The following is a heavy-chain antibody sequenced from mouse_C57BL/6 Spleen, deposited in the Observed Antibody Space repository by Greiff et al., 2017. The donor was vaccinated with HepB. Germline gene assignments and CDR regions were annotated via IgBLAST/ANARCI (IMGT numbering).Heavy chain of an antibody. CDR2: ISSGSSTI. Sequence: VQLKQSGGGLVKPGGSLKLSCAASGFTFSDYGMHWVRQAPEKGLEWVAYISSGSSTIYYADTVKGRFTISRDNAKNTLFLQMTSLRSEDTAMYYCARGAPFYYGSRAPYFDVWGTGTTVTVSS. V-gene: IGHV5-17*01. J-gene: IGHJ1*03. D-gene: IGHD1-1*01. CDR3: ARGAPFYYGSRAPYFDV. CDR1: GFTFSDYG.